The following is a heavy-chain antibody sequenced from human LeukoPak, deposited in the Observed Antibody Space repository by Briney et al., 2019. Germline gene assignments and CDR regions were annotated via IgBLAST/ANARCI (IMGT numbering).Heavy chain of an antibody. CDR1: GGSISSGGYY. V-gene: IGHV4-30-2*01. Sequence: SETLSLTCTVSGGSISSGGYYWSWIRQPPGKGLEWIGYIYHSGSTYYNPSLKSRVTISVDRSKNQFSLKLSSVTAADTAVYYCAKVRSSGFHREGRVYYFDYWGQGTLVTVSS. CDR3: AKVRSSGFHREGRVYYFDY. J-gene: IGHJ4*02. D-gene: IGHD6-19*01. CDR2: IYHSGST.